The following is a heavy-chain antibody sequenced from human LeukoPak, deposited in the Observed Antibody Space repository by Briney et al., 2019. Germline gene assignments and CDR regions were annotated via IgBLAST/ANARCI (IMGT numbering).Heavy chain of an antibody. Sequence: YPSETLSLTCTVSGGSISSSSYYWGWIRQPPGKGLEWIGSIYYSGSTYYNPSLKSRVTISVDTSKNQFSLKLSSVTAADTAVYYCARDLGPDKYYYDSSGYYYVGAFDIWGQGTMVTVSS. CDR2: IYYSGST. CDR1: GGSISSSSYY. V-gene: IGHV4-39*02. CDR3: ARDLGPDKYYYDSSGYYYVGAFDI. J-gene: IGHJ3*02. D-gene: IGHD3-22*01.